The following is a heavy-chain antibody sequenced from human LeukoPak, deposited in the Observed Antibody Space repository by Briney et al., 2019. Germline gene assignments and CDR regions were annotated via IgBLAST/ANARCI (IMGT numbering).Heavy chain of an antibody. CDR3: ARVRGYCSSTSCYSEY. D-gene: IGHD2-2*01. J-gene: IGHJ4*02. V-gene: IGHV3-30-3*01. Sequence: GGSLRLSCAASGFTFSMFTLHWVRQAPGKGLEWLAVISHDGSDKYYADSVKGRFTISRDNSKNTLYLQMSSLRAEDTAVYYCARVRGYCSSTSCYSEYWGQGTLVTVSS. CDR1: GFTFSMFT. CDR2: ISHDGSDK.